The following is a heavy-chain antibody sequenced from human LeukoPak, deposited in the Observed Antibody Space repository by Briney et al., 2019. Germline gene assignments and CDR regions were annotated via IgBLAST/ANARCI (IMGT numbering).Heavy chain of an antibody. CDR1: GFTFSSYS. CDR3: AKDLPVVVPAASYYYYYMDV. D-gene: IGHD2-2*01. V-gene: IGHV3-23*03. J-gene: IGHJ6*03. Sequence: GGSLRLSCAASGFTFSSYSMNWVRQAPGKGLEWVSVIYSGDNTYYADSVKGRFTISRDNSKNTLYLQMNSLRAEDTAVYYCAKDLPVVVPAASYYYYYMDVWGKGTTVTVSS. CDR2: IYSGDNT.